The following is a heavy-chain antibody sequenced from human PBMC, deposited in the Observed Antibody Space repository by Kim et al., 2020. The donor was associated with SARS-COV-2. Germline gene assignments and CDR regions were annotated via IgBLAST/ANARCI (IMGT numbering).Heavy chain of an antibody. V-gene: IGHV1-46*01. CDR3: ARELLDCSGGSCYSRGRANYYYYGMDV. CDR2: INPSGGST. Sequence: ASVKVSCKASGYTFTSYYMHWVRQAPGQGLEWMGIINPSGGSTSYAQKFQGRVTMTRDTSTSTVYMELSSLRSEDTAVYYCARELLDCSGGSCYSRGRANYYYYGMDVWGQGTTVTVSS. D-gene: IGHD2-15*01. CDR1: GYTFTSYY. J-gene: IGHJ6*02.